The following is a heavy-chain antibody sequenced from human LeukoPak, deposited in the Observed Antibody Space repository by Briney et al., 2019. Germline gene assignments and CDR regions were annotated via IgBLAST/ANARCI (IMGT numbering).Heavy chain of an antibody. J-gene: IGHJ4*02. CDR2: VSGSDAGT. Sequence: GGSLRLSCAASGFTFNNYAMSWVRQAPGKGLEWVSAVSGSDAGTYYADSVKGRFTISRDNSKNTLYLQMNSLRAEDTAVYYCAKDRSYYDSSGYIYYFDYWGQGTLVTVSS. V-gene: IGHV3-23*01. D-gene: IGHD3-22*01. CDR3: AKDRSYYDSSGYIYYFDY. CDR1: GFTFNNYA.